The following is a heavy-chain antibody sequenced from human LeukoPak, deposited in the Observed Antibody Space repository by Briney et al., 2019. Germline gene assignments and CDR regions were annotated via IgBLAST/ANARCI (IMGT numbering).Heavy chain of an antibody. D-gene: IGHD6-6*01. V-gene: IGHV4-59*01. CDR3: ARFGTSSSRFFDQ. Sequence: PSETLSLTCTVSGGSISAYYWSWIRQPREKGLEWIGYIHYSGTTNYYPSLKSRVTIALDTSKNQFSLKLNSVTAADTAVYYCARFGTSSSRFFDQWGQGTLVTVSS. CDR2: IHYSGTT. J-gene: IGHJ4*02. CDR1: GGSISAYY.